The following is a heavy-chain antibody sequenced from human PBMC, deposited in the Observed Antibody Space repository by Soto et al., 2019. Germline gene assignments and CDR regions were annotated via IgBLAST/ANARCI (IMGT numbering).Heavy chain of an antibody. Sequence: ASVKVSCKASGYTFTSYDINWVRQATGQGLEWMGWMNPNSGNTGYAQKFQGRVTMTRNTSISTAYMELSSLRSEDTAVYYCAVLRFLEWGGYYGMDVWGQGTTVTVSS. V-gene: IGHV1-8*01. J-gene: IGHJ6*02. CDR3: AVLRFLEWGGYYGMDV. D-gene: IGHD3-3*01. CDR2: MNPNSGNT. CDR1: GYTFTSYD.